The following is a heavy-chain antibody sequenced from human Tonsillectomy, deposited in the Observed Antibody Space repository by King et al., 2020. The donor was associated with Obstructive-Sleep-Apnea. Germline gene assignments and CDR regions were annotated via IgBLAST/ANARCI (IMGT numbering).Heavy chain of an antibody. CDR1: GGSINSYF. Sequence: VPLQESGPGLVKPSENLSLTCTVSGGSINSYFWSWLRPPPGKGLEWIGYIYHSGSTNYNPSLKSRVTISVDTSKNQFFLKLSSVTAADTAVYYCARVGDSSSWYEAWFDPWGQGTLVTVSS. J-gene: IGHJ5*02. D-gene: IGHD6-13*01. V-gene: IGHV4-59*01. CDR3: ARVGDSSSWYEAWFDP. CDR2: IYHSGST.